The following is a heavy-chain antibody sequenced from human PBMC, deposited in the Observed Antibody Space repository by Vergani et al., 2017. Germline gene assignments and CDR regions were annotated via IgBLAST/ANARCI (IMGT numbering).Heavy chain of an antibody. V-gene: IGHV4-4*07. CDR2: IYTSGST. Sequence: QVQLQESGPGLVKPSETLSLTCTVSGGSISSYYWSWIRQPAGKGLEWIGRIYTSGSTNYNPSLKSRVTMSVDTSKNQFSLKLSSVTAADTAVYYCARVGPYPQSGSYRVDAFDIWGQGTMVTVSS. D-gene: IGHD3-10*01. CDR1: GGSISSYY. J-gene: IGHJ3*02. CDR3: ARVGPYPQSGSYRVDAFDI.